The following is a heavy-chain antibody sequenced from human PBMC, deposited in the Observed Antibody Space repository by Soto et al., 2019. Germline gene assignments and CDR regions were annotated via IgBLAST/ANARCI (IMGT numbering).Heavy chain of an antibody. CDR3: ATRPGYSSGWSPLDY. Sequence: GGSLRLSCAASGFTFSSYAMNWVRQAPGKGLEWVSGISGSGGSTYYADSVKGRFTISRDNSKNTLYLQMNSLRAEDTAVYYCATRPGYSSGWSPLDYWGQGTLVTVS. J-gene: IGHJ4*02. D-gene: IGHD6-19*01. CDR2: ISGSGGST. V-gene: IGHV3-23*01. CDR1: GFTFSSYA.